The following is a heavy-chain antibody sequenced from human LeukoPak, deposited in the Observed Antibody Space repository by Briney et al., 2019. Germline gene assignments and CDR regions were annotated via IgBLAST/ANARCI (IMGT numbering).Heavy chain of an antibody. D-gene: IGHD5-12*01. CDR2: LSGSGGST. CDR1: GFTFSSNA. J-gene: IGHJ2*01. V-gene: IGHV3-23*01. Sequence: PGGSLRLSCAASGFTFSSNAMSWVGQAQGKGLEWVSALSGSGGSTYYADSVKGRFTISRDNSKNTLYLQMNSLRAEDTAVYYCAKSALGMATIEYFDLWGRGTLVTVSS. CDR3: AKSALGMATIEYFDL.